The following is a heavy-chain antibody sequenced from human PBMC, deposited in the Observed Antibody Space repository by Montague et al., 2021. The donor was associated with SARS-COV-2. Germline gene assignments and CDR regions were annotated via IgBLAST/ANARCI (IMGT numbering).Heavy chain of an antibody. Sequence: CAISGDSDGGEGARWNWNRQSPSRGLEGQGRTYYRSKWYNDYAVSVKSRITINPDTSKNQIPLQLNSVTPEDTAVYYCARTSASSDYWGQGTLVTVSS. CDR2: TYYRSKWYN. D-gene: IGHD1-26*01. J-gene: IGHJ4*02. CDR3: ARTSASSDY. CDR1: GDSDGGEGAR. V-gene: IGHV6-1*01.